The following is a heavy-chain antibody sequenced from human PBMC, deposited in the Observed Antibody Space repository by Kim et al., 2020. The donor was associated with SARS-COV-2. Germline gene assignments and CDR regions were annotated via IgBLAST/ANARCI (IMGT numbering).Heavy chain of an antibody. CDR3: AKTGLGVTTHFDY. Sequence: GGSLRLSCAASGFTFSSYAMSWVRQAPGKGLEWVSVIYSGGSSTYYADSVKGRFTISRDNSKNTLYLQMNSLRAEDTAVYYCAKTGLGVTTHFDYWGQGTLVTVSS. CDR1: GFTFSSYA. CDR2: IYSGGSST. D-gene: IGHD4-17*01. J-gene: IGHJ4*02. V-gene: IGHV3-23*03.